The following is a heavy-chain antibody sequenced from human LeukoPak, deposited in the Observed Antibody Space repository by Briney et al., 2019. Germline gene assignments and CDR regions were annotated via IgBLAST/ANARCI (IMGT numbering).Heavy chain of an antibody. V-gene: IGHV4-59*01. Sequence: SETLSLTCTVSGGSISSYYWSWIRQPPGKGLEWIGYIYYSGSTNYNPSLKSRVTISIDTSKNQFSLKLSSVTAADTAVYYCARYYYDSSGYWGLVAFDIWGQGTMVTVSS. CDR1: GGSISSYY. J-gene: IGHJ3*02. CDR2: IYYSGST. D-gene: IGHD3-22*01. CDR3: ARYYYDSSGYWGLVAFDI.